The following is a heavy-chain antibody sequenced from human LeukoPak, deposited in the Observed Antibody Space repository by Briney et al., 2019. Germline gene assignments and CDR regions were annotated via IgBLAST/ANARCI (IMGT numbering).Heavy chain of an antibody. V-gene: IGHV4-34*01. CDR1: GGSFSGYY. CDR2: INHSGST. CDR3: ATRSDCSSTSCFLGWFDP. D-gene: IGHD2-2*01. Sequence: SETLSLTCAVYGGSFSGYYWSWIRQPPGKGLEWIGEINHSGSTNYNPSLKSRVTISVDTSKNQFSLKLSSVTAADTAVYYCATRSDCSSTSCFLGWFDPWGQGTLVTVSS. J-gene: IGHJ5*02.